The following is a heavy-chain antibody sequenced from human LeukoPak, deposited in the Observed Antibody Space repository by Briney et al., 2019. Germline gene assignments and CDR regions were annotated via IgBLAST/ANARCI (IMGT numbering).Heavy chain of an antibody. V-gene: IGHV3-23*01. Sequence: GGSLRPSCAASRPTSSTIDTTWVRHAPGEGLEWGSGISGNGGSTYYADSVKGRFTISRDKSKNTLYLLMNSLRAEDTAAYYCAKDRGRYFDWLYDFWGQGTLVTVSS. CDR3: AKDRGRYFDWLYDF. J-gene: IGHJ4*02. CDR2: ISGNGGST. CDR1: RPTSSTID. D-gene: IGHD3-9*01.